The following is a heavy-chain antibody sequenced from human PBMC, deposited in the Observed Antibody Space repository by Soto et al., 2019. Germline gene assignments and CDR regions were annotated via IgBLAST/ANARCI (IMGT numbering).Heavy chain of an antibody. CDR1: GYTFTSYG. D-gene: IGHD1-26*01. CDR2: ISAYNGNK. V-gene: IGHV1-18*01. Sequence: QVQLVQSGAEVKKPGASVKVSCKASGYTFTSYGISWVRQAPGQGLEWMGWISAYNGNKKYAQKLQGRVNMTTDTATSTAYMELRSLRSDDTAVYYCARDIGGSYYAPVDYCCQGTVVTVSS. CDR3: ARDIGGSYYAPVDY. J-gene: IGHJ4*02.